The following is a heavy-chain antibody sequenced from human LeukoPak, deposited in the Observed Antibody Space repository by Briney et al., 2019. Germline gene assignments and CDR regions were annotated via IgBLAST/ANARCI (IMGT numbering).Heavy chain of an antibody. Sequence: PGGSLRLSCAASGFTYSNYAMHWVRQAPGKGLEWVAVISYDGSNKYYADSVKGRFTISRDNSKNTLYLQMNSLRAEDTAVYYCARDVVGSSNNGMDVWGQGTTVTVSS. CDR2: ISYDGSNK. V-gene: IGHV3-30*19. CDR3: ARDVVGSSNNGMDV. J-gene: IGHJ6*02. D-gene: IGHD6-13*01. CDR1: GFTYSNYA.